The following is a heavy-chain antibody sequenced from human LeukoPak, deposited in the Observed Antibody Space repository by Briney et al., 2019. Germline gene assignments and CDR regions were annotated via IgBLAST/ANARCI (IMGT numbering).Heavy chain of an antibody. Sequence: GGSLRLSCAASGFTFSSYSMNWVRQAPGKGLEWVSSISSSSSYIYYADSVKGRFTISRDNAKNSLYLQMNRLRAEDTAVYYCARDDNPQRELLWFGELSFDIWGQGTMVTVSS. CDR1: GFTFSSYS. CDR3: ARDDNPQRELLWFGELSFDI. J-gene: IGHJ3*02. CDR2: ISSSSSYI. V-gene: IGHV3-21*01. D-gene: IGHD3-10*01.